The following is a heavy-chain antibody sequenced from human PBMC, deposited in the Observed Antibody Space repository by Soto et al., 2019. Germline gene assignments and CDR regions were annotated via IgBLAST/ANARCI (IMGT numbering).Heavy chain of an antibody. V-gene: IGHV2-5*02. J-gene: IGHJ4*02. Sequence: QITLKESGPTLVKPTQTLTLTCTFSGFSLTTSGVGVGWIRQPPGKALGRLALIYWDDDKRYSPSLKSRLTITRDASKNQVVLTMTNMDPVDTATYYCLYRAVPPRGGYYFDYGGQGTLVTVSS. D-gene: IGHD5-12*01. CDR3: LYRAVPPRGGYYFDY. CDR2: IYWDDDK. CDR1: GFSLTTSGVG.